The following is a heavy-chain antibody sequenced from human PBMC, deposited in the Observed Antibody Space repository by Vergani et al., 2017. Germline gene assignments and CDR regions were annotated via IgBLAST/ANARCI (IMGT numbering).Heavy chain of an antibody. V-gene: IGHV4-59*08. CDR2: IYYSGST. Sequence: QVQLQESGPGLVKPSETLSLPCTVSGGSISSYYWSWIRQPPGKGLEWIGYIYYSGSTNYNPSLKSRVTISVDTSKNQFSLKLSSVTAADTAVYYCARHTRDGYFDYWGQGTLVTVSS. CDR1: GGSISSYY. D-gene: IGHD5-24*01. J-gene: IGHJ4*02. CDR3: ARHTRDGYFDY.